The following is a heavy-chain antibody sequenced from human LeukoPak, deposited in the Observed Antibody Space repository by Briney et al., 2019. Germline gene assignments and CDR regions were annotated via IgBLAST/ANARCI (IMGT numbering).Heavy chain of an antibody. D-gene: IGHD4-11*01. J-gene: IGHJ5*02. CDR1: GGSLSSGGYY. CDR3: ARVTTYWFDP. CDR2: IYYSGST. V-gene: IGHV4-31*01. Sequence: PSQTLSLTCTVSGGSLSSGGYYWRWIRQPPGKGLEWIGYIYYSGSTYYNPSLKSPVTISVDSSKHQFSLQLSSVTAADTAVYYCARVTTYWFDPWGQGTLVTVSS.